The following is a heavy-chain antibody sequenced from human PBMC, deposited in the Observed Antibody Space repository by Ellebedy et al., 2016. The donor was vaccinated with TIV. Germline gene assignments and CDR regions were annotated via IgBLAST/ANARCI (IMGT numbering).Heavy chain of an antibody. J-gene: IGHJ5*02. D-gene: IGHD4-17*01. V-gene: IGHV3-7*01. CDR1: GFNFRSYW. CDR2: IYKDGSDE. CDR3: ARRGSYGDYAVQINSWFDR. Sequence: PGGSLRLSCEASGFNFRSYWMSWVRQAPGKGLEWVANIYKDGSDEYYVDSVKGRFTISRDNDNKALFLQMNSLRVKDTAVYYCARRGSYGDYAVQINSWFDRWGRGTLVTVSS.